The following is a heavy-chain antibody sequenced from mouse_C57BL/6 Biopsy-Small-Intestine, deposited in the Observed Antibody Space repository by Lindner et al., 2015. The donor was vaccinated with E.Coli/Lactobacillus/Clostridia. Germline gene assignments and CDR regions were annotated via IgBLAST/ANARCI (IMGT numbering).Heavy chain of an antibody. J-gene: IGHJ3*01. D-gene: IGHD1-1*01. CDR3: ARETYYGSSWFAY. CDR1: GYAFSSSW. Sequence: VQLQESGPELVKPGASVKISCKAPGYAFSSSWMNWVKQRPGKGLEWIGRIYPGDGDTNYNGKFKGKATLTADKSSSTAYMQLSSLTSEDSAVYFCARETYYGSSWFAYWGQGTLVTVSA. CDR2: IYPGDGDT. V-gene: IGHV1-82*01.